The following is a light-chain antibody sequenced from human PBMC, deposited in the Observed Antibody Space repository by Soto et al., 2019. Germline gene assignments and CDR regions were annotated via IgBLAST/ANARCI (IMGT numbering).Light chain of an antibody. CDR1: QSVSRS. V-gene: IGKV1-5*01. J-gene: IGKJ4*01. Sequence: DIQLTQSPSTLSASVGDRVTITCRACQSVSRSLAWYQQKPGKAPKHLIYGASTLQSGVPSRFSGSGSGTEFSLTISSLQPDDFATYYCQQYNSYPLTFGGGTKVEI. CDR3: QQYNSYPLT. CDR2: GAS.